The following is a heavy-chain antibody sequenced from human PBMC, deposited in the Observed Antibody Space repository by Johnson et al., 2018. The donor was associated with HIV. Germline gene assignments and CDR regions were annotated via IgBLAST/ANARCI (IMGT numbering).Heavy chain of an antibody. J-gene: IGHJ3*02. CDR1: GFTFGSYV. CDR3: AKDIYGSGAFDI. CDR2: ISGSGAST. D-gene: IGHD2/OR15-2a*01. V-gene: IGHV3-23*04. Sequence: MLLVESGGGLVQPGGSLRLSCAASGFTFGSYVMSWVRQAPGKGLEWVSAISGSGASTYYADSLKGRCTISRDNSKNTLYLQMNRLRDEDTALYYCAKDIYGSGAFDIWGQGTMVTVSS.